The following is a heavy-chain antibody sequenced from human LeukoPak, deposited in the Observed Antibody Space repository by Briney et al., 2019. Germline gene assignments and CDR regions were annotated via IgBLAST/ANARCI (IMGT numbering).Heavy chain of an antibody. CDR3: AREDYYGSGSNDY. J-gene: IGHJ4*02. D-gene: IGHD3-10*01. Sequence: GGSLRLSCAASGFTFSSYGMHWVRQAPGKGLEWVAVIWYDGSNKYYADSVKGRFTISRDNSKNMLYLQMNSLRAEDTAVYYCAREDYYGSGSNDYWGQGTLVTVSS. CDR2: IWYDGSNK. V-gene: IGHV3-33*01. CDR1: GFTFSSYG.